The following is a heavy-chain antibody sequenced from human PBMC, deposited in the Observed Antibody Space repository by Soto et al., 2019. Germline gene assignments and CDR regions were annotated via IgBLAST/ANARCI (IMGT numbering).Heavy chain of an antibody. J-gene: IGHJ1*01. Sequence: GGSLRLSCTASGFTFSSYWIHCVRHAPRKGLVWVSRINPDGSSTSYADSVKGRFTISRDNSKNTLYLQMNSLRAEDTAVYYCAKEWLVVVVAATHSRYFQHWGKGTLVTVSS. D-gene: IGHD2-15*01. CDR2: INPDGSST. V-gene: IGHV3-74*01. CDR1: GFTFSSYW. CDR3: AKEWLVVVVAATHSRYFQH.